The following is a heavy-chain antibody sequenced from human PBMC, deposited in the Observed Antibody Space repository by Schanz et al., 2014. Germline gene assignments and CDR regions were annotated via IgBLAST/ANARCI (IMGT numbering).Heavy chain of an antibody. Sequence: QVQLQESGPGLVKPSETLSLTCTVSSASIRTYYWSWIRQPPGKGLEWIGYIFFRGSTYYNPSLKSRVTISIDTSKNQSSLRLPSVTAADTAVYYCYGMDVWGQGTTVTVSS. CDR2: IFFRGST. CDR1: SASIRTYY. CDR3: YGMDV. V-gene: IGHV4-59*12. J-gene: IGHJ6*02.